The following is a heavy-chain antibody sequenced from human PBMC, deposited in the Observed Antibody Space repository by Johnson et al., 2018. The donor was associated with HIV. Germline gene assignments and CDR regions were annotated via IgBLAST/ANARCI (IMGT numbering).Heavy chain of an antibody. CDR1: GFTFSNYA. V-gene: IGHV3-30*18. CDR3: AKGTHYSDSSGYWSNDAFDI. J-gene: IGHJ3*02. CDR2: ITYDGTNK. D-gene: IGHD3-22*01. Sequence: QVQLVESGGGVVQPGRSLRLSCTASGFTFSNYAIHWVRQAPGKGLEWVAGITYDGTNKYYADSVKGRFTISRDNSKNTLHLQMNSLRAEDTAVYYCAKGTHYSDSSGYWSNDAFDIWGQGTRVTVSS.